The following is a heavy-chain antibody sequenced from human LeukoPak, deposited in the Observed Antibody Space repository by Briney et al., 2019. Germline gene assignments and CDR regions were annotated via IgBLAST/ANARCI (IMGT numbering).Heavy chain of an antibody. CDR1: GGSISSYY. Sequence: SETLSLTCTVSGGSISSYYWGWIRQPPGKGLEWIGYIYYSGSTNYNPSLKSRVTISVDTSKNQFSLKLSSVTAADTAVYYCASIYCSGGSCRFDYWGQGTLVTVSS. CDR3: ASIYCSGGSCRFDY. CDR2: IYYSGST. J-gene: IGHJ4*02. D-gene: IGHD2-15*01. V-gene: IGHV4-59*01.